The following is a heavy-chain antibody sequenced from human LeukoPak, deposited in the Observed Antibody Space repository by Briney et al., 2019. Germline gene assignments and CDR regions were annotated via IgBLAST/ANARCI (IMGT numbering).Heavy chain of an antibody. CDR3: ATHQDWNEPFDY. V-gene: IGHV3-23*01. Sequence: GGSLRLSCAASGFTFSSYAMSWVRQAPGKGLEWVSVISGSGGSTYYADSVKGRFTISRDNSKNTLYLQMNSLRAEDTAVYYCATHQDWNEPFDYWGQGTLVTVSS. J-gene: IGHJ4*02. CDR2: ISGSGGST. D-gene: IGHD1-1*01. CDR1: GFTFSSYA.